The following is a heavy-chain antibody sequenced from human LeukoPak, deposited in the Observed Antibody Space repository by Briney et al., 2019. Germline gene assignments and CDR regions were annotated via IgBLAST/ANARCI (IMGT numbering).Heavy chain of an antibody. CDR1: GGSISSSSYY. CDR3: ARATRYSGSYFSP. V-gene: IGHV4-39*07. Sequence: SETLSLTCTVSGGSISSSSYYWGWIRQPPGKGLEWIGSIYYSGSTNYNPSLKCRVTISLDKSKNQFSLKLSSVTAADTAVYYCARATRYSGSYFSPWGQGTLVTVSS. D-gene: IGHD1-26*01. CDR2: IYYSGST. J-gene: IGHJ5*02.